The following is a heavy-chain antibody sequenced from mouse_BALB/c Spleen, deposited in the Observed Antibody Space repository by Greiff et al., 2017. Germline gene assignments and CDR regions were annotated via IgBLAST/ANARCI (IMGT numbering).Heavy chain of an antibody. CDR3: ASRGYGSSYSYAMDY. D-gene: IGHD1-1*01. V-gene: IGHV2-9*02. Sequence: VKLMESGPGLVAPSQSLSITCTVSGFSLTSYGVHWVRQPPGKGLEWLGVIWAGGSTNYNSALMSRLSISKDNSKSQVFLKMNSLQTDDTAMYYCASRGYGSSYSYAMDYWGQGTSVTVSS. CDR1: GFSLTSYG. CDR2: IWAGGST. J-gene: IGHJ4*01.